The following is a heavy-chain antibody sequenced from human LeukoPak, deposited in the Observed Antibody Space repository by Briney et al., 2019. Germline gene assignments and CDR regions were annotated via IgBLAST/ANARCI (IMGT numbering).Heavy chain of an antibody. J-gene: IGHJ1*01. V-gene: IGHV3-74*01. CDR3: ATPHDYDSSGYRN. D-gene: IGHD3-22*01. CDR2: TNGDGSTT. Sequence: GGSLRLSCAASGLTFGSYWMHWVRQTPGKGPVWVSHTNGDGSTTRYADSVKGRFTISRDNAKNTLFLQMNSLRVEDSAIYYCATPHDYDSSGYRNWGQGTLVTVSS. CDR1: GLTFGSYW.